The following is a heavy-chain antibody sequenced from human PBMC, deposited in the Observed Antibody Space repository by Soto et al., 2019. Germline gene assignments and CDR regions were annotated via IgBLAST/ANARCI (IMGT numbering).Heavy chain of an antibody. V-gene: IGHV4-39*01. CDR1: GGSISSSSYY. CDR3: ARSSLGVDAFDI. D-gene: IGHD3-16*01. CDR2: IYYSGST. J-gene: IGHJ3*02. Sequence: SETLSLTCTVSGGSISSSSYYWGWIRQPPGKGLEWIGSIYYSGSTYYNPSLKSRATISVDTSKNQFSLKLSSVTAADTAVYYCARSSLGVDAFDIWGQGTMVTVSS.